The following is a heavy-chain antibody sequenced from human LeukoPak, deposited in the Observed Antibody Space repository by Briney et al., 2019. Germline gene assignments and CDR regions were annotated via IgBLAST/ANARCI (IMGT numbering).Heavy chain of an antibody. CDR3: ARDTPTGTTEYYYYGMDV. CDR2: ISGSGGST. CDR1: GFTFSSYA. V-gene: IGHV3-23*01. D-gene: IGHD1-7*01. J-gene: IGHJ6*02. Sequence: GGSLRLSCAASGFTFSSYAMSWVRQAPGKGLEWVSAISGSGGSTYYADSVKGRFTISRDNAKNSLYLQMNSLRAEDTAVYYCARDTPTGTTEYYYYGMDVWGQGTTVTVSS.